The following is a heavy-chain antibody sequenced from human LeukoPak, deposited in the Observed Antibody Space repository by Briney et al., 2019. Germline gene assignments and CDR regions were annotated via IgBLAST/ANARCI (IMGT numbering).Heavy chain of an antibody. CDR2: ISYDGSNK. CDR1: GFTFSSYG. D-gene: IGHD6-19*01. V-gene: IGHV3-30*18. CDR3: AKGGGWLPDY. Sequence: QPGRSLRLSCAASGFTFSSYGMHWVRQAPGKGLEWVAVISYDGSNKYYADSVKGRFTISRDNSKNTLYLQMNSLRAEDTAVYYCAKGGGWLPDYRGQGTLVTVSS. J-gene: IGHJ4*02.